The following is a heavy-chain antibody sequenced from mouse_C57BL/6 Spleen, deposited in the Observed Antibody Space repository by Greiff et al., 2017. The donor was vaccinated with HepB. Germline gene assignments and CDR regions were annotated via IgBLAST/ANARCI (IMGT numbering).Heavy chain of an antibody. CDR3: ARVHYYGSSYGNYFDY. CDR2: INYDGSST. V-gene: IGHV5-16*01. CDR1: GFTFSDYY. D-gene: IGHD1-1*01. J-gene: IGHJ2*01. Sequence: EVMLVESEGGLVQPGSSMKLSCTASGFTFSDYYMAWVRQVPEKGLEWVANINYDGSSTYYLDSLKSRFIISRDNAKNILYLQMSSLKSEDTATYYCARVHYYGSSYGNYFDYWGQGTTLTVSS.